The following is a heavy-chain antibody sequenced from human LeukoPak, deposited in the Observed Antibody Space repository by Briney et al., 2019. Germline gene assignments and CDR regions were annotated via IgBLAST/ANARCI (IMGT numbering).Heavy chain of an antibody. D-gene: IGHD3-22*01. Sequence: GGSLRLSYAASGFTFSSYAMHWVRQAPGKGLEWVAVISYDGSNKYYADSVRGRFTISKDNSKNTLFLQMNSLRAEDTALYYCAKDRPVYSYGSSAYHYDVFDIWGQGTMVTVSS. CDR1: GFTFSSYA. CDR2: ISYDGSNK. V-gene: IGHV3-30-3*02. J-gene: IGHJ3*02. CDR3: AKDRPVYSYGSSAYHYDVFDI.